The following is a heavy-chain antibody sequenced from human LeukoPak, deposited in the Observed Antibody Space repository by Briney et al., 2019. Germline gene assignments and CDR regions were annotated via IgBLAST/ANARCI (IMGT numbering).Heavy chain of an antibody. CDR2: ISSNSSYI. Sequence: GGSLRLSCAASGFTFSSYSMNWVRQAPGKGLEWVSSISSNSSYIYYADSVKGRFTISRDNAKNSLYLQMNSLRAEDTAVYYCARDDSRVVVIPFDYWGQGTLVTVSS. J-gene: IGHJ4*02. D-gene: IGHD3-22*01. CDR1: GFTFSSYS. CDR3: ARDDSRVVVIPFDY. V-gene: IGHV3-21*01.